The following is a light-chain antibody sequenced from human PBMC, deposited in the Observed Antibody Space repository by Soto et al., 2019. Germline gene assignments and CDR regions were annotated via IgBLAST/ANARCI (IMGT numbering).Light chain of an antibody. Sequence: EIVLTQSPATLSLSPGERATLSCRASQSVSSYLAWYQQKPGQAPRLLFYGASTRATGIPARFSGSGSGTEFTLTISSLQSEDFAVYYCQQYHDWPWTFGQGTKVDIK. CDR2: GAS. CDR3: QQYHDWPWT. CDR1: QSVSSY. J-gene: IGKJ1*01. V-gene: IGKV3-15*01.